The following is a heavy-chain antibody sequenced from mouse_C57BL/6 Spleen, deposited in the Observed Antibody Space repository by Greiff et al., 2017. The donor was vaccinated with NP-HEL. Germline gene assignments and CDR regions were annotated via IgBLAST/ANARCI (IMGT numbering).Heavy chain of an antibody. CDR2: INPNNGGT. D-gene: IGHD2-1*01. CDR1: GYTFTDYN. V-gene: IGHV1-22*01. CDR3: ATEGNAPYWYFDV. Sequence: EVQLQQSGPELVKPGASVKMSCKASGYTFTDYNMHWVKQSHGKSLEWIGYINPNNGGTSYNQKFKGKATLTVNKSSSTAYMELRSLTSEDSAVYDGATEGNAPYWYFDVWGTGTTVTVSA. J-gene: IGHJ1*03.